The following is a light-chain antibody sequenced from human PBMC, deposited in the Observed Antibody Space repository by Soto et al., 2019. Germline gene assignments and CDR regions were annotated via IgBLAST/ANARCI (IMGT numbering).Light chain of an antibody. CDR2: EVT. Sequence: QSVLTQPASVSGSPGQSITISCTGTSNDVGAYNYVSWHQHHPGKVPKLIIYEVTNRPSGVSNRFSGSKSGNTASLTISGLQAEDEADYYCNSYTTSDTLVFGGGTKLTVL. J-gene: IGLJ2*01. CDR3: NSYTTSDTLV. CDR1: SNDVGAYNY. V-gene: IGLV2-14*01.